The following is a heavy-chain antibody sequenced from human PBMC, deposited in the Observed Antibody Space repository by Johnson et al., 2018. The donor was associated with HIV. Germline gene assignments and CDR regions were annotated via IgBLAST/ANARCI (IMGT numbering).Heavy chain of an antibody. CDR3: ARDPITPYERGPDAFDV. CDR2: INWNGGST. Sequence: VQLVESGGGVVRPGGSLRLSCAASGFTFDDYGMSWVRQVPGKGLEWVSGINWNGGSTGYADSVKGRFTISRDNAKNTLYLQMNSLRVEDTAVYYCARDPITPYERGPDAFDVWGQGTMVTVSS. D-gene: IGHD2-21*01. CDR1: GFTFDDYG. V-gene: IGHV3-20*04. J-gene: IGHJ3*01.